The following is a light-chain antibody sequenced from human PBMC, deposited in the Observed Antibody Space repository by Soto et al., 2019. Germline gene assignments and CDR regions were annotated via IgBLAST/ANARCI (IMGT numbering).Light chain of an antibody. V-gene: IGKV3-20*01. CDR1: QSVSSSY. J-gene: IGKJ1*01. CDR3: QQCGSSPWT. Sequence: ENVLTQSPDTLSLSPGERATLSCRASQSVSSSYLAWYQQKPGQAPRLLIYNASSRATGIPDRFSGGGSKTDFALTISRLEPEDFPVYYCQQCGSSPWTFGRGTKVDIK. CDR2: NAS.